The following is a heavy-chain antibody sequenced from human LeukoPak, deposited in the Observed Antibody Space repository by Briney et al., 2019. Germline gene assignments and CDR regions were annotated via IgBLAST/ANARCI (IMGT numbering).Heavy chain of an antibody. Sequence: SGTLSLTCTVSSGSINSYFWTWVRQPAGKGLEWIGRISGGGTAYYNPSLESRVTISLDTSNNQFSLKVTFVTAADTAVYFCARGKEMTKTSGYYSFDYWGQGTVVSVSS. D-gene: IGHD3-9*01. CDR2: ISGGGTA. CDR3: ARGKEMTKTSGYYSFDY. CDR1: SGSINSYF. V-gene: IGHV4-4*07. J-gene: IGHJ4*02.